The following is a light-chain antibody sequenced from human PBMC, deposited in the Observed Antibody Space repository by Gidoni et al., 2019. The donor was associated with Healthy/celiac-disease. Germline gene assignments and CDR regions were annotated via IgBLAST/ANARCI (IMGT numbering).Light chain of an antibody. J-gene: IGLJ2*01. V-gene: IGLV1-40*01. Sequence: QSVLTQPPSVSGAPGQRLTISCTGSSSNIGAGYDVHWYQQLPGTAPKLPIYGNSNRPSGVPDRFSGSKSGTSASLAITGLQAEDEADYYCQSYDSSLSGPVVFGGGTKLTVL. CDR3: QSYDSSLSGPVV. CDR2: GNS. CDR1: SSNIGAGYD.